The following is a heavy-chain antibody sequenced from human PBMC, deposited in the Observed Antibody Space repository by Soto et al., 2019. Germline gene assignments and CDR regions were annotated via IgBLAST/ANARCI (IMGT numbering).Heavy chain of an antibody. Sequence: ASVKVSCKASGYTFTSYAMHWVRQAPGQRLEWMGWINAGNGNTKYSRKFQGRVTITRDTSASTAYMELSSLRSEDTAVYYCASLYSGYDSFDYWGQGTLVTVSS. V-gene: IGHV1-3*01. CDR3: ASLYSGYDSFDY. CDR2: INAGNGNT. D-gene: IGHD5-12*01. CDR1: GYTFTSYA. J-gene: IGHJ4*02.